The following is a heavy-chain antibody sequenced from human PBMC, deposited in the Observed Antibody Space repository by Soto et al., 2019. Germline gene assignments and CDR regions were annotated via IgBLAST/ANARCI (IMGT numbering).Heavy chain of an antibody. D-gene: IGHD3-16*02. J-gene: IGHJ4*02. V-gene: IGHV3-30-3*01. CDR3: SSSAMITFGGVIGPFDY. CDR1: GFTFSSYA. CDR2: ISYDGSNK. Sequence: QVQLVESGGGVVQPGRSLRLSCAASGFTFSSYAMHWVSQAPGKGLEWVAVISYDGSNKYYADSVKGRFTISRDNSKNTLYLQMNSLRAEDTAVYYCSSSAMITFGGVIGPFDYWGQGTLVTVSS.